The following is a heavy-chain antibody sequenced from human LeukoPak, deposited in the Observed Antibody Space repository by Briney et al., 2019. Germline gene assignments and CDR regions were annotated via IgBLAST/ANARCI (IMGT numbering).Heavy chain of an antibody. J-gene: IGHJ4*02. Sequence: KPGASVKVSCKASGYTFTGYYMHWVRQAPGQGLEWMGCINPNSGGTNYAQKFQGRVAMTRDTSISTAYLELSRLRSDDAAVYYCARDGLTIFGVGDVSWGQGTLVTVSS. CDR3: ARDGLTIFGVGDVS. CDR2: INPNSGGT. CDR1: GYTFTGYY. V-gene: IGHV1-2*02. D-gene: IGHD3-3*01.